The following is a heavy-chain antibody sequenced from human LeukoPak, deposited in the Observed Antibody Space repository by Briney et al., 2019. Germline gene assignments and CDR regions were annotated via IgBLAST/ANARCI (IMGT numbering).Heavy chain of an antibody. CDR2: IYPGDSDT. V-gene: IGHV5-51*01. Sequence: GESLKISCKGSGYSFTSYWIGWVRQMPGKGLEWMGIIYPGDSDTRYSPSFQGQVTISADKSISTAYLQWSSLKASDTAMYYCARHGLYGGNSLREPFDYWGQGTLVTVSS. CDR3: ARHGLYGGNSLREPFDY. D-gene: IGHD4-23*01. CDR1: GYSFTSYW. J-gene: IGHJ4*02.